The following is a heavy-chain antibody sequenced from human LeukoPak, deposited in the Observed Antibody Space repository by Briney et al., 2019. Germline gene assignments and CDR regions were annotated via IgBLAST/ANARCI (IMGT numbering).Heavy chain of an antibody. CDR1: GFTFDDYA. V-gene: IGHV3-9*01. Sequence: GGSLRLSCAASGFTFDDYAMHWVRQAPGKALEWVSGISWNSGSIGYADSVKGRFTISRDNAKNSLYLQMNSLRAEDTALYYCAKDSQSVVADGGFFDYWGQGTLVTVSS. CDR3: AKDSQSVVADGGFFDY. D-gene: IGHD2-15*01. J-gene: IGHJ4*02. CDR2: ISWNSGSI.